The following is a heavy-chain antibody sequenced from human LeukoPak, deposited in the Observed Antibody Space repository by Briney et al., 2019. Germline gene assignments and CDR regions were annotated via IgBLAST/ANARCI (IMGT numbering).Heavy chain of an antibody. CDR1: GGSFSGYY. CDR2: INHSGST. D-gene: IGHD3-22*01. V-gene: IGHV4-34*01. CDR3: AADYYDSSGYDY. Sequence: PSETLSLTCAVSGGSFSGYYWSWVRQPPGKGLEWIGEINHSGSTNYNPSLKSRVNISVDTSKNQFSLKLSPVSAGDTAVYYCAADYYDSSGYDYWGRGTLVSVSS. J-gene: IGHJ4*02.